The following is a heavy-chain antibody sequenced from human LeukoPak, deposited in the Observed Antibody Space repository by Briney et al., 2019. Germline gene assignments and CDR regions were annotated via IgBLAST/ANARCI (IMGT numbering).Heavy chain of an antibody. D-gene: IGHD5-24*01. J-gene: IGHJ4*02. CDR1: GFTFSDYY. CDR2: IYSGGST. V-gene: IGHV3-53*01. CDR3: AKDWERWLQFLLDY. Sequence: SGGSLRLSCAASGFTFSDYYMSWIRQAPGKGLEWVSVIYSGGSTYYADSVKGRFTISRDNSKNTLYLQMNSLRAEDTAVYYCAKDWERWLQFLLDYWGQGTLVTVSS.